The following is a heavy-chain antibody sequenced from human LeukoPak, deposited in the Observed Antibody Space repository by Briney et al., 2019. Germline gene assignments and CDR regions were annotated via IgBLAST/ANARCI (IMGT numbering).Heavy chain of an antibody. CDR3: ARGLMRFGESPPED. CDR2: IYTSGST. V-gene: IGHV4-61*02. Sequence: SQTLSLTCTVSGGSISSGSYYWSWIRQPAGKGLEWIGRIYTSGSTNYNPSLKSRVTISVDTSKNQFSLKLSSVTAADTAVYYCARGLMRFGESPPEDWGQGTLVTVSS. CDR1: GGSISSGSYY. D-gene: IGHD3-10*01. J-gene: IGHJ4*02.